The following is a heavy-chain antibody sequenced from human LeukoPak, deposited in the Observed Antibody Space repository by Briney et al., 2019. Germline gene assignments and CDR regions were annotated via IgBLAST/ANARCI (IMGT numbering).Heavy chain of an antibody. J-gene: IGHJ4*02. CDR2: INPNSGGT. D-gene: IGHD3-10*01. Sequence: ASVKVSCKASGYTFTGYYMHWVRQAPGQGLEWMGWINPNSGGTNYAQKFQGRVTMTRDTSISTAYMELSRLRSDDTAVYCCAGAYGSGSRHFDYWGQGTLVTVSS. CDR1: GYTFTGYY. V-gene: IGHV1-2*02. CDR3: AGAYGSGSRHFDY.